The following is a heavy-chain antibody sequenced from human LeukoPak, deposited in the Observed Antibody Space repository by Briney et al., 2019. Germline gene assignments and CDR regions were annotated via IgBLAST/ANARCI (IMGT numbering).Heavy chain of an antibody. J-gene: IGHJ4*02. CDR1: GFTFSSYW. D-gene: IGHD1-26*01. V-gene: IGHV3-7*01. Sequence: GSLRLSCAASGFTFSSYWMSWVRQAPGKGLEWVANIKQDGSEKYYVDSVKGRFTISRDNAKNSLYLQMNSLRAEDTAVYYCARDRELGRVGATNYWGQGTLVTVSS. CDR2: IKQDGSEK. CDR3: ARDRELGRVGATNY.